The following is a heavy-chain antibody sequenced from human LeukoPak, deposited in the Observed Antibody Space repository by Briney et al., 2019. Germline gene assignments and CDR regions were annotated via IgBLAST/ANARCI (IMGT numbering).Heavy chain of an antibody. V-gene: IGHV4-59*01. J-gene: IGHJ4*02. CDR2: IYYSGSS. CDR1: GGSISSYY. Sequence: SETLSLTCTVSGGSISSYYWSWIRQPPGKGLEWIGYIYYSGSSNYYPSLKSRVTISVDTSKTQFSLKLSSVTAADTAVYYCARGDYYYDSSGYGFYFDYWGQGTLVTVSS. CDR3: ARGDYYYDSSGYGFYFDY. D-gene: IGHD3-22*01.